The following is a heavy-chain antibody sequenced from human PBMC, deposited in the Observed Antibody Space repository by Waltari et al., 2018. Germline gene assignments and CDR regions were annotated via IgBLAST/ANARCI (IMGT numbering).Heavy chain of an antibody. J-gene: IGHJ4*02. V-gene: IGHV4-39*01. D-gene: IGHD6-6*01. CDR2: IYYSGST. CDR1: GGSISSSSYY. Sequence: QLQLQESGPGLVKPSETLSLTCTVSGGSISSSSYYWGWIRQPPGKGLEWIGGIYYSGSTYYNPSLKGRVTISVDTSKNQFSLKLISVTAADTAVYYCARTTVHSSSHIDYWGQGTLVTVSS. CDR3: ARTTVHSSSHIDY.